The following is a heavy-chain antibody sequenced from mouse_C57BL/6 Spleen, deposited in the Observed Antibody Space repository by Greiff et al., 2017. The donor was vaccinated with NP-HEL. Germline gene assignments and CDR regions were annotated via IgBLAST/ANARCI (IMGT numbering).Heavy chain of an antibody. D-gene: IGHD1-1*01. CDR2: IYPGDGDT. V-gene: IGHV1-80*01. CDR3: ARGLLRPWFAY. J-gene: IGHJ3*01. CDR1: GYAFSSYW. Sequence: QVQLQQSGAELVKPGASVKISCKASGYAFSSYWMNWVKQRPGKGLEWIGQIYPGDGDTNYNGKFKGKATLTTDKSSSTAYMQLSSLTSEDSAVYFCARGLLRPWFAYWGQGTLVTVSA.